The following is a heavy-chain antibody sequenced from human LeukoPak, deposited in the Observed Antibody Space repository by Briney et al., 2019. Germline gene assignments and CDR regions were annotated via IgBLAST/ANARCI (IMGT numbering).Heavy chain of an antibody. J-gene: IGHJ4*02. CDR3: AKQVPGTTVPDY. V-gene: IGHV3-30*18. Sequence: PGGSLRLSCAASGFTFSSYGMHWVRQAPGKGLEWVAVISYDGSNKYYADSVKGRFTISRDNSKHTLYLQMNSLRAEDTAVYYCAKQVPGTTVPDYWGQGTLVTVSS. CDR1: GFTFSSYG. CDR2: ISYDGSNK. D-gene: IGHD1-1*01.